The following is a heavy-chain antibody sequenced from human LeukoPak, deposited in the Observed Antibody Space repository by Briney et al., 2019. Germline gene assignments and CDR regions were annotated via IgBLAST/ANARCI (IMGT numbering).Heavy chain of an antibody. CDR3: ARSSSSGWGFRFDP. V-gene: IGHV4-39*07. D-gene: IGHD6-19*01. CDR1: GGSISSSSYY. CDR2: IHYSGST. Sequence: PSETLSLTCTVSGGSISSSSYYWGWIRQPPGKGLEWIGSIHYSGSTNYNPSLKSRVTISVDTSKNQFSLKLSSVTAADTAVYYCARSSSSGWGFRFDPWGQGTLVTVSS. J-gene: IGHJ5*02.